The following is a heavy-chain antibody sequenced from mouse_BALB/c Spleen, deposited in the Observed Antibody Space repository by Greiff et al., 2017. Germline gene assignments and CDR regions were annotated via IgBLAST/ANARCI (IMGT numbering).Heavy chain of an antibody. D-gene: IGHD2-4*01. V-gene: IGHV1-14*01. CDR1: GYTFTSYV. CDR3: ARSMITTYVDY. CDR2: INPYNDGT. J-gene: IGHJ4*01. Sequence: VQLQQSGPELVKPGASVKMSCKASGYTFTSYVMHWVKQKPGQGLEWIGYINPYNDGTKYNEKFKGKATLTSDKSSSTAYMELSSLTSEDSAVYYCARSMITTYVDYWGQGTSVTVSS.